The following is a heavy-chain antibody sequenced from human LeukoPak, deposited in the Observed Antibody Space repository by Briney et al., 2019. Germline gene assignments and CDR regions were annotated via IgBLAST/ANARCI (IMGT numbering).Heavy chain of an antibody. D-gene: IGHD4-17*01. Sequence: GGSLRLSCAVSGFTLSTYWMSWVRQAPGKGLQWVANLKQGGSERHYVDSVKGRFTISRDNAKNSLYLQMNSLRAEDTAVYYCARDKRMTTGYYGMDVWGKGTTVTVSS. J-gene: IGHJ6*04. V-gene: IGHV3-7*01. CDR2: LKQGGSER. CDR3: ARDKRMTTGYYGMDV. CDR1: GFTLSTYW.